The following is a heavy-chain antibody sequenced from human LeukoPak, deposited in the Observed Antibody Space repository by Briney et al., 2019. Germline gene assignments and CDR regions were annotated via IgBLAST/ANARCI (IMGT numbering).Heavy chain of an antibody. CDR2: ISSSGSTI. V-gene: IGHV3-48*03. J-gene: IGHJ4*02. Sequence: GGSLRLSCAASGFNFDNYAMNWVRQAPGKGLEWVSYISSSGSTIYYADSVKGRFTISRDNAKNSLYLQMNSLRAEDTAVYYCARDAHGDYGDYGFDYWGQGTLVTVSS. CDR3: ARDAHGDYGDYGFDY. D-gene: IGHD4-17*01. CDR1: GFNFDNYA.